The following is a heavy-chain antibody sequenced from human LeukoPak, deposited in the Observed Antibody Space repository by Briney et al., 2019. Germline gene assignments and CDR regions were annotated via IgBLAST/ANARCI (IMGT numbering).Heavy chain of an antibody. V-gene: IGHV3-66*01. Sequence: AGGSLRLSCTASGFTFSTYSMNWVRQAPGKGLEWVPVIYSGGTTYYADSVKGRFTISRDNSKNTLYLQLNSLRVEDTAVYYCARGALGAAGRLDYWGQGTLVTVSS. CDR1: GFTFSTYS. J-gene: IGHJ4*02. D-gene: IGHD6-13*01. CDR2: IYSGGTT. CDR3: ARGALGAAGRLDY.